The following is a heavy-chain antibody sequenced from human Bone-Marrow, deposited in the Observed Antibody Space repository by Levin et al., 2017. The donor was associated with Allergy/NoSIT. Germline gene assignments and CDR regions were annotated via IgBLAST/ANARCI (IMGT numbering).Heavy chain of an antibody. CDR2: LSYSGST. CDR3: ARGDDFFFS. Sequence: SETLSLTCTVSGDSISTYYWSWIRQPPGKGLEWIGFLSYSGSTNHNPSLKSRVTISLDTSKNKFSLKLISVTAADTAVYYCARGDDFFFSWGQGTLVTVSS. D-gene: IGHD3/OR15-3a*01. CDR1: GDSISTYY. V-gene: IGHV4-59*01. J-gene: IGHJ3*01.